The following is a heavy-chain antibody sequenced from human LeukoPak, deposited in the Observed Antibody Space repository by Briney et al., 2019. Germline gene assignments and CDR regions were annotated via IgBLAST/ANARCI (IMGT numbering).Heavy chain of an antibody. CDR2: INHSGST. CDR1: GGSFSGYY. CDR3: AREPPAMGFDP. J-gene: IGHJ5*02. V-gene: IGHV4-34*01. D-gene: IGHD5-18*01. Sequence: SETLSLTCAVYGGSFSGYYWSWIRQPPGKGLEWIGEINHSGSTNYNPSLKSRVTISVDTSKNQFSLKLSSVTAADTAVYYCAREPPAMGFDPWGQGTLVTVSS.